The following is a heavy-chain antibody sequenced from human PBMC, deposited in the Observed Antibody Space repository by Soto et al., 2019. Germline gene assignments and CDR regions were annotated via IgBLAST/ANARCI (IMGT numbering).Heavy chain of an antibody. CDR3: AHRVLRTVFGLVTTTATYFDF. CDR1: GFSLTTSGVG. J-gene: IGHJ4*02. CDR2: IFWDVDK. V-gene: IGHV2-5*02. D-gene: IGHD3-3*01. Sequence: ITLNESGPTVVRPTETLTLTCRFSGFSLTTSGVGVGWIRQSPGKAPERLALIFWDVDKRYRASLTSSLTTTKEFSKHQVVLTVSDLDPTDTATYYCAHRVLRTVFGLVTTTATYFDFWGQGTPVAVSS.